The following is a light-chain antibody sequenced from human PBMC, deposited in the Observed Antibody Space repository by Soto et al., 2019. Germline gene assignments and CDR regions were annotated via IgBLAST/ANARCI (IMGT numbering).Light chain of an antibody. CDR2: DTF. V-gene: IGKV3-11*01. Sequence: EVVLTQSPATLSLSPGERVTLSCRASQSVSTFVAWYQHKPGQAPRPLIYDTFKRATGVPDRFSGGGSETDFTLTISSLEPEDFAVYYCQHFGGSLPVTFGQGTRLEIK. CDR3: QHFGGSLPVT. J-gene: IGKJ5*01. CDR1: QSVSTF.